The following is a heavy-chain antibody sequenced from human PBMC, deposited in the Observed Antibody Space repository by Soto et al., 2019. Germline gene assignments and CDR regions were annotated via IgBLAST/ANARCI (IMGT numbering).Heavy chain of an antibody. J-gene: IGHJ6*02. V-gene: IGHV3-30*18. Sequence: QVQLVESGGGVVQPGRSLRLSCAASGFTFSSYGMHWVRQAPGKGLEWVAVISYDGSNKYYADSVKGRFTISRDNSKNTLYLQMNSLRAEDTAVYYCAKALPTSLRPRDRTPTYYGMDVWGQGTTVTVSS. CDR1: GFTFSSYG. CDR2: ISYDGSNK. CDR3: AKALPTSLRPRDRTPTYYGMDV.